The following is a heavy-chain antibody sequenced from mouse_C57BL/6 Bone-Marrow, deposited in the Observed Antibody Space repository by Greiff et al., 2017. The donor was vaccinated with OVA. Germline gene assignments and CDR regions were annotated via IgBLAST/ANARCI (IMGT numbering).Heavy chain of an antibody. CDR1: GFNIKDYY. D-gene: IGHD2-5*01. Sequence: EVQLQQSGAELVRPGASVKLSCTASGFNIKDYYMHWVKQRPEQGLEWIGRIDPEAGDTEYAPKFQGKATMTADTYTNTAYLQLSSLTSEDTAVYYCTTNYSNYVDAMDYWGQGTSVTVSS. CDR2: IDPEAGDT. CDR3: TTNYSNYVDAMDY. J-gene: IGHJ4*01. V-gene: IGHV14-1*01.